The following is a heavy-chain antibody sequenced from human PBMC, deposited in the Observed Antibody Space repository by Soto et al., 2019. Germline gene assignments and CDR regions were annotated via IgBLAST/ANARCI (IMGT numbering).Heavy chain of an antibody. CDR1: GYTFTSFA. D-gene: IGHD6-19*01. Sequence: EASVKVSCKASGYTFTSFAMHWGRQAPGQRLEWMGWINAGNGNTKYSQKFQGRVTITRDTSASTAYMELSSLRSEDTAVYYCARAEGIAVAGTYMDVWGQGTTVTVSS. CDR2: INAGNGNT. CDR3: ARAEGIAVAGTYMDV. V-gene: IGHV1-3*01. J-gene: IGHJ6*02.